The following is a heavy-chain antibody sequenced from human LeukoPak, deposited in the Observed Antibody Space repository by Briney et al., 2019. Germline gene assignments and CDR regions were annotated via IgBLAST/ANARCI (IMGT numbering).Heavy chain of an antibody. V-gene: IGHV4-39*01. D-gene: IGHD2-15*01. CDR1: GASISSTSYY. CDR3: ARSRSGGSYLDY. CDR2: FYYGGGT. Sequence: SETLSLTCTVSGASISSTSYYWDWIRQPPGKGLEWIGSFYYGGGTAYTPSLKSRVTISVDKSNNQFSLKLNSVTAADTAVYYCARSRSGGSYLDYWSRGSLVTVSS. J-gene: IGHJ4*02.